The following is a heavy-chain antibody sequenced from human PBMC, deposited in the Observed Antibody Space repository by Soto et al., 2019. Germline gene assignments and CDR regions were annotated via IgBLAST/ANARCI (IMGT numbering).Heavy chain of an antibody. J-gene: IGHJ5*02. CDR1: GFSLSTSGMC. Sequence: SGPTLVNPTQTLTLTCTFSGFSLSTSGMCVSWIRQPPGKALEWLALIYWDDDKRYSPSLKSRLTITKDTSKNQVVLTMTNMDPVDTATYYCAHRRGYCISTSCPGEFDPWGQGTLVTVSS. V-gene: IGHV2-5*08. D-gene: IGHD2-2*01. CDR2: IYWDDDK. CDR3: AHRRGYCISTSCPGEFDP.